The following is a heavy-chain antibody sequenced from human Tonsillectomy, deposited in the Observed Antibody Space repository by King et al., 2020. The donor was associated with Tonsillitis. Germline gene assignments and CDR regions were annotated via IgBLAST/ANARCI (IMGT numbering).Heavy chain of an antibody. J-gene: IGHJ4*02. Sequence: VQLVESGGGLVKPGGSLRLSCAASGFTFSSYSMNWVRQAPGKGLEWVSSSSSSGSYRDYADSVKGRFTVSRDNAKNSLYLQMNSLTAEDTAGYYCASAGERELLYSFDYWGQGTLVTVSS. V-gene: IGHV3-21*01. CDR2: SSSSGSYR. CDR3: ASAGERELLYSFDY. D-gene: IGHD1-26*01. CDR1: GFTFSSYS.